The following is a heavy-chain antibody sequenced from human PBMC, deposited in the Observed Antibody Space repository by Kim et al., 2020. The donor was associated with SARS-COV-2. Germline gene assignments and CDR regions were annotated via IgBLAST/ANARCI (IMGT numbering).Heavy chain of an antibody. Sequence: TYYSASVKGRFTISRDNSKNTLYLQMNSLRAEDTAVYYCARGGGRDAFDIWGQGTMVTVSS. D-gene: IGHD3-16*01. J-gene: IGHJ3*02. CDR2: T. CDR3: ARGGGRDAFDI. V-gene: IGHV3-53*01.